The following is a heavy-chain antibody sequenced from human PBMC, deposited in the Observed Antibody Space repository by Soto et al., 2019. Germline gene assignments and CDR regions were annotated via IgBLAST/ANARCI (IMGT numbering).Heavy chain of an antibody. J-gene: IGHJ4*02. CDR2: INSDGSST. D-gene: IGHD3-22*01. Sequence: GGSLRLFCAASGFTFSSYWMHWVRQAPGKGLVWVERINSDGSSTRYACSVKGRFTISRDNAKNTLYLQMNSLRAEDTAVYYCARAPLITMTGDYSGQGTVVTVSS. V-gene: IGHV3-74*01. CDR1: GFTFSSYW. CDR3: ARAPLITMTGDY.